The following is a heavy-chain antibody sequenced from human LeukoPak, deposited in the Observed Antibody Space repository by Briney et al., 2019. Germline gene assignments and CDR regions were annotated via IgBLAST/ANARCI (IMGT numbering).Heavy chain of an antibody. CDR2: IYPTGST. V-gene: IGHV4-38-2*02. J-gene: IGHJ4*02. CDR1: GYSISSGYY. Sequence: PSETLSLTCTVSGYSISSGYYWGWIRQPPGKGLEWIGNIYPTGSTYYNPSLKSRVTISVDTSKNQFSLKLSSVTAADTAVYYCARTLRGVSDYWGQGTLVTVSS. D-gene: IGHD3-16*01. CDR3: ARTLRGVSDY.